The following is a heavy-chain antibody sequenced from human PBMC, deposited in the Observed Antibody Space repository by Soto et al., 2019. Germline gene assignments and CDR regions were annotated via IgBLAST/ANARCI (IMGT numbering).Heavy chain of an antibody. D-gene: IGHD3-22*01. J-gene: IGHJ6*02. Sequence: QVQLVQSGAEVKKPGSSVKVSCKASGGTFSSYAISWVRQAPGQGLEWMGGIIPIFGTANYAQKFQGRVTITADESTSTAYMELSSRRSEDTAVYYCARASSSYYYDSSGYYSYYYYGMDVWGQGTTVTVSS. CDR3: ARASSSYYYDSSGYYSYYYYGMDV. V-gene: IGHV1-69*01. CDR2: IIPIFGTA. CDR1: GGTFSSYA.